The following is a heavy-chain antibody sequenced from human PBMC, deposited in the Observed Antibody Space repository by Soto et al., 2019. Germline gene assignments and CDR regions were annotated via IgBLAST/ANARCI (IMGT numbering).Heavy chain of an antibody. CDR1: GYTFTGYY. CDR3: ARGRTGTTSYFDY. V-gene: IGHV1-2*02. J-gene: IGHJ4*02. CDR2: INPNSGGT. D-gene: IGHD1-1*01. Sequence: ASVKVSCKASGYTFTGYYLHCVRQAPGQGLEWMGWINPNSGGTNYAQKFQGRVTMTRDTSISTAYMELSRLRSDDTAVYYCARGRTGTTSYFDYWGQGILVTVSS.